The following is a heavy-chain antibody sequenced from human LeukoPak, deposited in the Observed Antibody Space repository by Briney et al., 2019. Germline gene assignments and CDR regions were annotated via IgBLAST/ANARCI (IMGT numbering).Heavy chain of an antibody. Sequence: GGSLRLSCAASGFTFSSTSMNWVRQAPGKGLEWVSHITASGTAMFYADSVKGRFTISRDNAKNSLYLQMNSLRDEDTAVYYCASSESYRFDYWGQGTLVTVSS. J-gene: IGHJ4*02. D-gene: IGHD1-26*01. V-gene: IGHV3-48*02. CDR2: ITASGTAM. CDR3: ASSESYRFDY. CDR1: GFTFSSTS.